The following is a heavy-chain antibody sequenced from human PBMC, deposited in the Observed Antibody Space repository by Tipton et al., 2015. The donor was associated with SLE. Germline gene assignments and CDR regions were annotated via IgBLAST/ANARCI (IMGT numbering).Heavy chain of an antibody. J-gene: IGHJ1*01. D-gene: IGHD1-14*01. CDR1: GGSFSGYY. CDR2: INHSGGT. Sequence: TLSLTCAVYGGSFSGYYWSWIRQPPGKRLEWIGEINHSGGTNYNPSPKSRVTISVDPSKNQFSLKLNSVTAADTAVYYCARALRGNRNFQHWGQGTLVTVSS. V-gene: IGHV4-34*01. CDR3: ARALRGNRNFQH.